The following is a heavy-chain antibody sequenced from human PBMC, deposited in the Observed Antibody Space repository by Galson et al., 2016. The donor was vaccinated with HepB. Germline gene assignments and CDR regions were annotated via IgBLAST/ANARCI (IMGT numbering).Heavy chain of an antibody. V-gene: IGHV5-51*01. CDR1: GYSFTSYW. CDR3: ATLETSETHYYFDY. D-gene: IGHD3-3*01. Sequence: QSGAEVKKPGESLTISCKGSGYSFTSYWTGWVRQMPGKGLEWMGTIYPGDSETRYSPSFQGQVTISADKSISTAYLQWSSLRSSDTAMYYCATLETSETHYYFDYWGQGTLVTVSS. CDR2: IYPGDSET. J-gene: IGHJ4*02.